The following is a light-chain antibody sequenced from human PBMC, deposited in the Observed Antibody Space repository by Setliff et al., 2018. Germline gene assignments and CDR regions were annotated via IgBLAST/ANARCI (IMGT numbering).Light chain of an antibody. V-gene: IGLV2-8*01. CDR3: SSYAGSRV. J-gene: IGLJ2*01. CDR2: EVS. Sequence: QSALAQPPSASGSPGQSVTTSCTGTSSDVGGYNYVSWYQQHPGKAPKLMIYEVSKRPSGVPDRFSGSKSGNTASLTVSGLQAEDEADYYCSSYAGSRVFGGGTQLTVL. CDR1: SSDVGGYNY.